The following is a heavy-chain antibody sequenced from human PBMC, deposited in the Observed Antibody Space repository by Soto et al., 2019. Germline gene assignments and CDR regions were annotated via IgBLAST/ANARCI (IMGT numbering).Heavy chain of an antibody. CDR1: GFTFSSYE. D-gene: IGHD6-13*01. Sequence: GGSLRLCCAASGFTFSSYEMNWVRQAPGKGLEWVSYISSSGSTIYYADSVKGRFTISRDNAKNSLYLQMNSLRAEDTAVYYCASTYSSSWNYYYYGMDVWGQGTTVTVSS. CDR2: ISSSGSTI. CDR3: ASTYSSSWNYYYYGMDV. V-gene: IGHV3-48*03. J-gene: IGHJ6*02.